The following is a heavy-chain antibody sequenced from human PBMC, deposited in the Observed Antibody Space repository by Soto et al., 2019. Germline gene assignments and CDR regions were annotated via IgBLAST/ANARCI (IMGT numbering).Heavy chain of an antibody. D-gene: IGHD5-18*01. V-gene: IGHV4-30-2*01. CDR2: IYHGGST. J-gene: IGHJ6*02. CDR1: GGSISSGGYS. CDR3: ARGERGYSYGLYYYGMDV. Sequence: SETLSLTCAVSGGSISSGGYSWSWIRQPPGKGLEWIGYIYHGGSTYYNPSLKSRVTISVDRSKNQFSLKLSSVTAADTAVYYCARGERGYSYGLYYYGMDVWGQGTTVTVSS.